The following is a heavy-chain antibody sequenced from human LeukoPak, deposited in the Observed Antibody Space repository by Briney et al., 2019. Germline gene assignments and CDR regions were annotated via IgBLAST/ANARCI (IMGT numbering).Heavy chain of an antibody. CDR1: GLIFSRYV. D-gene: IGHD6-13*01. CDR2: ISGSGDIT. V-gene: IGHV3-23*01. CDR3: AKKTAGLYPFDH. Sequence: GGSLRLSCAASGLIFSRYVMTWVRQAPGKGLEWVSGISGSGDITDHADSVRGRFTISRDNSKNTLYLQMNSLRVEDTAVYFCAKKTAGLYPFDHWGRGTVVTVSS. J-gene: IGHJ4*02.